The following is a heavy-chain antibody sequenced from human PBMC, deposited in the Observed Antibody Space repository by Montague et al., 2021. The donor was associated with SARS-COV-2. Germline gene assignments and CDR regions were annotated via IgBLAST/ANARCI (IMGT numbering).Heavy chain of an antibody. J-gene: IGHJ4*02. CDR2: MHFTGKT. CDR1: GDSITNHY. Sequence: SETLSLTCSVSGDSITNHYWSWIRQPAGKGLEWIGRMHFTGKTNFSPFFSSRLTMSADTSKNQFSLKLTSVTAADTAIYFCARDRYDFGAGRQGTIDFWGQGTLVTVSS. CDR3: ARDRYDFGAGRQGTIDF. V-gene: IGHV4-4*07. D-gene: IGHD3-10*01.